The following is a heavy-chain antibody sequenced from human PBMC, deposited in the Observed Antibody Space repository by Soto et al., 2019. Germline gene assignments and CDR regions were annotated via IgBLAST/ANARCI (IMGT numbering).Heavy chain of an antibody. D-gene: IGHD1-1*01. CDR2: VSDTGGRT. Sequence: GYLRLSCADSGFTFSNYAMSWVRQAPGKGLGWVSAVSDTGGRTSDADSVKGRFTISRDNSQNTLYLQMLILRADDTTIYYCAKECWNPRYFDNWGQGTLVTVSS. J-gene: IGHJ4*02. V-gene: IGHV3-23*01. CDR3: AKECWNPRYFDN. CDR1: GFTFSNYA.